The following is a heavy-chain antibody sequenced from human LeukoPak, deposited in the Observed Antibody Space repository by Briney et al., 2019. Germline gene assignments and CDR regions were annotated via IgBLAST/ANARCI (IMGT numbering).Heavy chain of an antibody. Sequence: PSETLSLTCTVSGGSISSDIFYWNWIRQHPGKGLEWIGSIHNSRGTSYNPSLESRLTISVDTSENQFFLKMSYVTAADTAMYYCGKVGCNFDSWGQGTLVTVSS. CDR3: GKVGCNFDS. J-gene: IGHJ5*01. CDR1: GGSISSDIFY. CDR2: IHNSRGT. V-gene: IGHV4-31*03.